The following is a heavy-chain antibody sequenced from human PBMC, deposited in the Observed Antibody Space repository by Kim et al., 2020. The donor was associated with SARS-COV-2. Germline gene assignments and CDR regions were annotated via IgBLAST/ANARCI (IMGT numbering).Heavy chain of an antibody. CDR1: GDSVSSDSAA. CDR3: ARDHQYSIGY. CDR2: TYYRSKWYY. D-gene: IGHD5-12*01. V-gene: IGHV6-1*01. Sequence: SQTLSLTCVISGDSVSSDSAAWNWIRQSPSRGLEWLGRTYYRSKWYYDYADSVKRRITINPDTSKNQFFLQLKSVTPEDTAMYYCARDHQYSIGYWGQGTLVTVSS. J-gene: IGHJ4*02.